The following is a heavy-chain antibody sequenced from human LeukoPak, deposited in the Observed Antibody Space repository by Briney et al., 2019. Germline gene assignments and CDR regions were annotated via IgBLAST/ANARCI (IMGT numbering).Heavy chain of an antibody. CDR3: ARDMTYYDFWSGYYWFDP. CDR1: GFTFSSYW. J-gene: IGHJ5*02. V-gene: IGHV3-7*01. D-gene: IGHD3-3*01. CDR2: IKQDGSEK. Sequence: PGGSLRLSCTASGFTFSSYWMSWVRQAPGKGLEWVANIKQDGSEKYYVDSVKGRFTISRDNAKNSLYLQMNSLRAEDTAVYYCARDMTYYDFWSGYYWFDPWGQGTLVTVSS.